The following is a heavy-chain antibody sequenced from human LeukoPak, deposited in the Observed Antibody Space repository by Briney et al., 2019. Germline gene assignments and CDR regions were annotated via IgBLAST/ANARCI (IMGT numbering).Heavy chain of an antibody. Sequence: GASVKVSCKASGYTFTGYYMHWVRQAPGQGLEWMGWINPNSGGTNYAQKFQGRVTMTRDTSISTAYMELSRLRSDDTAVYYCARRSGVYNDFWSGYDNWLDPWGQGTLVTVSS. CDR2: INPNSGGT. V-gene: IGHV1-2*02. CDR1: GYTFTGYY. D-gene: IGHD3-3*01. CDR3: ARRSGVYNDFWSGYDNWLDP. J-gene: IGHJ5*02.